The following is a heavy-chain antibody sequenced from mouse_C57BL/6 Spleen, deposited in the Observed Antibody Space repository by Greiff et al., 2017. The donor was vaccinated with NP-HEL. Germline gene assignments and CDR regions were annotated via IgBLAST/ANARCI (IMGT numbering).Heavy chain of an antibody. D-gene: IGHD1-1*01. Sequence: QVQLQQPGAELVMPGASVKLSCKASGYTFTSYWMHWVKQRPGQGLEWIGEIDPSASYPNYNQKFKGTSTLTVDKSSSTAYMQLSSLTSEDSSVYYCARWNYYGSSYDYAMDYWGQGTSVTVSS. J-gene: IGHJ4*01. CDR3: ARWNYYGSSYDYAMDY. CDR2: IDPSASYP. V-gene: IGHV1-69*01. CDR1: GYTFTSYW.